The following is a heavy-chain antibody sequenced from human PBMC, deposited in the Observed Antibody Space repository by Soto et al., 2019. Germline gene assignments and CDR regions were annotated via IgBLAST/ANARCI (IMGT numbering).Heavy chain of an antibody. CDR3: ARLNWNDPYYFDF. V-gene: IGHV4-59*01. D-gene: IGHD1-1*01. Sequence: PSATLSLTCPVSGGSLSSYYWSWIRQPPGKGLEWIGYIYYSGSTNYNPSLKSRVTISVDTSKNQFSLKLSSVAAADTAVYYCARLNWNDPYYFDFWGQGTLV. J-gene: IGHJ4*02. CDR1: GGSLSSYY. CDR2: IYYSGST.